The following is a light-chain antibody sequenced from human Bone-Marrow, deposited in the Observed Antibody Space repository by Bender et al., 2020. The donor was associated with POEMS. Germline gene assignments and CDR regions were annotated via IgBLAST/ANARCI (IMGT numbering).Light chain of an antibody. CDR1: ALSNQY. Sequence: AARITCSGDALSNQYSYWYQQKPGQAPVLVIYKDSERPSWIPERFSGATSGTTVTLTISGVQAEDEADYYCQSAGTSGRVFGGGTKLTVL. CDR3: QSAGTSGRV. CDR2: KDS. V-gene: IGLV3-25*03. J-gene: IGLJ2*01.